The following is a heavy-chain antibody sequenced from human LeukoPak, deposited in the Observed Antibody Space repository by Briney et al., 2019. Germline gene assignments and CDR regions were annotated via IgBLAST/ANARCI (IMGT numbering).Heavy chain of an antibody. CDR1: GFSFSTCA. CDR2: ISGSGSNT. J-gene: IGHJ4*02. D-gene: IGHD3-10*02. CDR3: AKDVRGYNRPFDY. V-gene: IGHV3-23*01. Sequence: GGSLRLSCAASGFSFSTCAMNWVRQAPGEGLEWVSAISGSGSNTYYADSVKGRFTISRDNSENTLYLQMNSLRAEDTALYYCAKDVRGYNRPFDYWGQGTLVTVSS.